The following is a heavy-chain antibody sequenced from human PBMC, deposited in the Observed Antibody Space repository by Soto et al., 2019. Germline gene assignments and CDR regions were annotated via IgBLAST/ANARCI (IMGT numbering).Heavy chain of an antibody. J-gene: IGHJ4*02. Sequence: GGSLRLSCAASGFTFSSYGMHWVRQAPGKGLERVAVISYDGSNKYYADSVRGRFTISRDNSKNTLYLQMNSLRAEDTSVYYCAKEAEYSSSLPPEFDYWGQGTLVTVSS. V-gene: IGHV3-30*18. D-gene: IGHD6-6*01. CDR1: GFTFSSYG. CDR2: ISYDGSNK. CDR3: AKEAEYSSSLPPEFDY.